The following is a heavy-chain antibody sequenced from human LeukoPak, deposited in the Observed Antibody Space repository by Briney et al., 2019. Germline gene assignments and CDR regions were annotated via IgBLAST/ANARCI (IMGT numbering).Heavy chain of an antibody. CDR3: ARGPYCSSTSCYTYYYGMDV. D-gene: IGHD2-2*02. V-gene: IGHV3-11*01. CDR2: ISSSGGTI. CDR1: GFTFSDYY. Sequence: GGSLRLSCAASGFTFSDYYMSWIRQAPGKGLEWVSYISSSGGTIYYADSVKGRFTISRDNAKNSLYLQMNSLRAEDTAVYYCARGPYCSSTSCYTYYYGMDVWGQGTTVTVS. J-gene: IGHJ6*02.